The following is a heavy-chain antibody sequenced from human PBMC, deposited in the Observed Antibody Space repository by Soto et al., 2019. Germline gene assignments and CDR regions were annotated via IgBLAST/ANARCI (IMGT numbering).Heavy chain of an antibody. CDR2: ISFDGSNK. CDR3: AKAGTIAGTGTTPRAFDV. J-gene: IGHJ3*01. V-gene: IGHV3-30*18. CDR1: GFMFNAYG. D-gene: IGHD6-13*01. Sequence: QVQLVESGGGVVQPGRSLRLSCEASGFMFNAYGMHWVRQAPGKGLEWVAVISFDGSNKYYAESVKGRFTISRDNSKNTVYLEMLSLRPEDTAVLYCAKAGTIAGTGTTPRAFDVWGQGTMVTVSS.